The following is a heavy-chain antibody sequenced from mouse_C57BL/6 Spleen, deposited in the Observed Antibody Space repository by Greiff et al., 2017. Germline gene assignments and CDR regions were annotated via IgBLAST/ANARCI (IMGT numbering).Heavy chain of an antibody. J-gene: IGHJ4*01. CDR1: GYAFTNYL. D-gene: IGHD1-1*01. Sequence: QVQLQQSGAELVRPGTSVKVSCKASGYAFTNYLIEWVKQRPGQGLEWIGVINPGSGGTNYNEKFKGKATLTADKSSSTAYMQLGRLTSEDSAVYFCARSRGYYGSSPYYAMDYWGQGTSVTVSS. CDR3: ARSRGYYGSSPYYAMDY. CDR2: INPGSGGT. V-gene: IGHV1-54*01.